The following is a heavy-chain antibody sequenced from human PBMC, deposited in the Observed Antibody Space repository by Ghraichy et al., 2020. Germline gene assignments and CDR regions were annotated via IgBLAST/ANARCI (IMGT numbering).Heavy chain of an antibody. J-gene: IGHJ4*02. V-gene: IGHV3-21*01. D-gene: IGHD6-6*01. CDR2: ISSSSSYI. CDR1: GFTFSSYS. CDR3: ARGTRGSSSSLVY. Sequence: GGSLRLSCAASGFTFSSYSMNWVRQAPGKGLEWVSSISSSSSYIYYADSVKGRFTISRDNAKNSLYLQMNSLRAEDTAVYYCARGTRGSSSSLVYWGQGTLVTVSS.